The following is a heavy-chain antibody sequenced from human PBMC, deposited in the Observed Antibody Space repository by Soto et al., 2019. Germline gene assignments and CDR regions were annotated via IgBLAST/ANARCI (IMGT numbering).Heavy chain of an antibody. CDR3: ARRDISNNQYYFDY. D-gene: IGHD5-12*01. V-gene: IGHV1-18*01. CDR2: ISAYNGNT. J-gene: IGHJ4*02. Sequence: ASVKASCKASGYTFTSYGISWVRQAPGQGLEWMGWISAYNGNTNYAQKLQGRVTMTTDTSTSTAYMELRSLRSDDTAVYYCARRDISNNQYYFDYWGQGTLVTVSS. CDR1: GYTFTSYG.